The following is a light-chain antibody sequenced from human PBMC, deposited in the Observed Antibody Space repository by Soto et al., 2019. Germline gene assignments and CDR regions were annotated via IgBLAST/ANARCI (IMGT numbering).Light chain of an antibody. CDR3: YSYTPSTTYV. CDR1: SSDVGGYNY. J-gene: IGLJ1*01. V-gene: IGLV2-14*01. Sequence: QSVLTQPASVSGSPGQSITISCTGTSSDVGGYNYVSWYQQHPAKVPKLMIYHVSNRPSGVSDRFSGSKSGNTASLTISGLQAEDEGDYSCYSYTPSTTYVFGTGTKVTVL. CDR2: HVS.